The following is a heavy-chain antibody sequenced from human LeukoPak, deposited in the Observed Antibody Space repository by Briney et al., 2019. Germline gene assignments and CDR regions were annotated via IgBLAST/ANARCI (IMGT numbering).Heavy chain of an antibody. J-gene: IGHJ4*02. Sequence: GGSLRLSCAASGFTFSSYEMNWVRQAPGKGLEWVSYISSSGSTIYYADSVKGRFTISRDNAKNSLYLQMNSLRAEDTAVYYCARDSLKNGYNYDYFDYWGQGTLVTVSS. D-gene: IGHD5-24*01. CDR3: ARDSLKNGYNYDYFDY. CDR2: ISSSGSTI. V-gene: IGHV3-48*03. CDR1: GFTFSSYE.